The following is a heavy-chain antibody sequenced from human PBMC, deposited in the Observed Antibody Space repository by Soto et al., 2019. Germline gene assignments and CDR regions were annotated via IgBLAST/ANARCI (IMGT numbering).Heavy chain of an antibody. CDR2: IYPGDHET. D-gene: IGHD6-13*01. V-gene: IGHV5-51*01. CDR3: ARSPRSSPYFDY. J-gene: IGHJ4*02. Sequence: LKISCQCSGYTFSNFWIGWVRQLPGKGLEWMGIIYPGDHETRYSPSFHGKVTISADKSINTAYLQWNSLEASDSAFYFCARSPRSSPYFDYWGQGALVTVSS. CDR1: GYTFSNFW.